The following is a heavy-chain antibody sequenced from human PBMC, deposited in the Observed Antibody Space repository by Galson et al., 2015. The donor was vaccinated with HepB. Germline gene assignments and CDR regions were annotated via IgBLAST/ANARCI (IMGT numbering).Heavy chain of an antibody. J-gene: IGHJ4*02. V-gene: IGHV3-33*01. D-gene: IGHD6-19*01. CDR3: ARADSGWSQGDY. Sequence: SLRLSCAASGFTFSSYGMHWVRQAPGKGLEWVAVIWYDGSNKYYADSVKGRFTISRDNSKNTLYLQMNSLRAEDTAVYYCARADSGWSQGDYWGQGTLVTVSS. CDR2: IWYDGSNK. CDR1: GFTFSSYG.